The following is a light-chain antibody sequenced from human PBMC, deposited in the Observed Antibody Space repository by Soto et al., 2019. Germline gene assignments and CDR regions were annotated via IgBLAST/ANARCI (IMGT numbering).Light chain of an antibody. CDR3: QHYGSLVLT. CDR2: GAS. J-gene: IGKJ4*01. V-gene: IGKV3-20*01. CDR1: QSVSSTY. Sequence: EIVLTQSPGTLSLSPGERATLSCRASQSVSSTYLAWYQQKPGQAPMLLIYGASSRATGIPDRFSGSGSGTDFTLTISRLEPEDSEVYYCQHYGSLVLTFGGGTKVEIK.